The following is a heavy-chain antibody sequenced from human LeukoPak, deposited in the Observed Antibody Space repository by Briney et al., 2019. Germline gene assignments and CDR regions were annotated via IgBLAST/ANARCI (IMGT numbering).Heavy chain of an antibody. D-gene: IGHD3-22*01. V-gene: IGHV3-21*01. CDR2: ISSSSSYI. CDR3: ARWDDSSGYYPYYFDY. J-gene: IGHJ4*02. Sequence: GGSLRLSCAASGFTFSSYSMNWVCQAPGKGLEWVSSISSSSSYIYYADSVKGRFTISRDNAKKSLYLQMNSLRAEDTAVYYCARWDDSSGYYPYYFDYWGQGTLVTVSS. CDR1: GFTFSSYS.